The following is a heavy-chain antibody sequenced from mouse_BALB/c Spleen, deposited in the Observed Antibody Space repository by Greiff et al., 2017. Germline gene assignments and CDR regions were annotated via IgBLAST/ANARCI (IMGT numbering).Heavy chain of an antibody. Sequence: DVMLVESGGGLVQPGGSLKLSCAASGFTFSSYGMSWVRQTPDKRLELVATINSNGGSTYYPDSVKGRFTISRDNAKNTLYLQMSSLKSEDTAMYYCARYYYGSSYYYAMDDWGQGTSVTVSS. J-gene: IGHJ4*01. CDR2: INSNGGST. V-gene: IGHV5-6-3*01. CDR3: ARYYYGSSYYYAMDD. D-gene: IGHD1-1*01. CDR1: GFTFSSYG.